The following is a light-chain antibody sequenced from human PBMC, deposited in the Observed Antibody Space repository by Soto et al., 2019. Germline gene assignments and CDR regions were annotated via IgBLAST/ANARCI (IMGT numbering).Light chain of an antibody. CDR1: SSDVGAYKF. CDR3: SSFTSSSTYV. Sequence: QSVLTQPASVSGSPGQSITISCTGTSSDVGAYKFVSWYQHHPGKAPKLIIYDVITRPSGVSNRFSGSKSGDTASLTISGLQSEDEADYYCSSFTSSSTYVFGTGTKVTVL. CDR2: DVI. V-gene: IGLV2-14*03. J-gene: IGLJ1*01.